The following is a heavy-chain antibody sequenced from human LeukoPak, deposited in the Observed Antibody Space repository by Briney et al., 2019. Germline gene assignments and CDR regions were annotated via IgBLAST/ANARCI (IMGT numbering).Heavy chain of an antibody. CDR1: GFSLRTSGMR. Sequence: SGPTLLNPTPTLTLTCTFSGFSLRTSGMRVSWIRQPPGKALEWLSLIDWDDDKFYSTSLKTRLTISKDTSKNQVVLTMTNMDPVDTATYYCARTAYSSGWACFDYWGQGTLVTVSS. CDR3: ARTAYSSGWACFDY. J-gene: IGHJ4*02. CDR2: IDWDDDK. D-gene: IGHD6-19*01. V-gene: IGHV2-70*04.